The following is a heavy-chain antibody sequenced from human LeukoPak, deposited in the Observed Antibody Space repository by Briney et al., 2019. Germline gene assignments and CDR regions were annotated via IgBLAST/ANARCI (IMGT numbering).Heavy chain of an antibody. CDR1: GFTFSSYG. CDR3: AKVPYCSRASCYPYYYYMDV. CDR2: IRYDGINK. Sequence: GGSLRLSCAASGFTFSSYGMHWVRQAPGKGLEWVAFIRYDGINKYYADSVKGRFTISRDNSKNTLYLQMNSLRAEVTAVYYCAKVPYCSRASCYPYYYYMDVWGKGTTVTVSS. D-gene: IGHD2-2*01. J-gene: IGHJ6*03. V-gene: IGHV3-30*02.